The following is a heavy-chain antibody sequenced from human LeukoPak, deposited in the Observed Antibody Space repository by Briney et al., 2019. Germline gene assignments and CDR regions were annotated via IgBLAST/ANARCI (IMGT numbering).Heavy chain of an antibody. V-gene: IGHV1-69*04. J-gene: IGHJ4*02. CDR1: GGTFSSYA. CDR2: IIPILGIA. Sequence: GASVKVSCKASGGTFSSYAISWVRQAPGQGLEWMGRIIPILGIANYAQKFQGRVTITADKSTSTAYMELSSLRSEDTAVYYCARGSHYERSTWYDYYFDYWGQGTLVTVSS. D-gene: IGHD3-3*01. CDR3: ARGSHYERSTWYDYYFDY.